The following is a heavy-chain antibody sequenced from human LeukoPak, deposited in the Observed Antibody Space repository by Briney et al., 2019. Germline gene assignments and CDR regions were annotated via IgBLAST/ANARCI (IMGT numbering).Heavy chain of an antibody. J-gene: IGHJ4*02. CDR1: GFTFDDYA. V-gene: IGHV3-9*01. CDR2: ISWNSGSI. Sequence: GGSLRLSCAASGFTFDDYAMHWVRQAPGRGLEWVSGISWNSGSIDYADSVKGRFTISRDNAKPSLYLQMNSLRAEDTALYYCAKDSGTTMVSTNYFDYWGQGTLVTVSS. CDR3: AKDSGTTMVSTNYFDY. D-gene: IGHD5-18*01.